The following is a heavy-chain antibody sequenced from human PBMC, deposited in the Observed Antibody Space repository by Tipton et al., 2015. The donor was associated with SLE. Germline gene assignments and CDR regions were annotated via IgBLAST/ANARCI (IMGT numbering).Heavy chain of an antibody. Sequence: TLSLTCSVSGASISSDSYYWSWIRRPAGKGLEWIGRIYASGSITYNPSLKSRVTITVDTSKRQFSLKLGSVTAADTALYYCARDGGLRGFDPWGQGTLVTVSS. J-gene: IGHJ5*02. V-gene: IGHV4-61*02. CDR1: GASISSDSYY. D-gene: IGHD3-16*01. CDR3: ARDGGLRGFDP. CDR2: IYASGSI.